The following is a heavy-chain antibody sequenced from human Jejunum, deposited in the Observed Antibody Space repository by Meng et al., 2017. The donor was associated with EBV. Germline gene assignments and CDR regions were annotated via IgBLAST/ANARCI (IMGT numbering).Heavy chain of an antibody. Sequence: PGASVRVSCNTSGFSFTSLAWHWVRQAPGKGLEWVAVISDNGSNKYYVDSVTCRFTISRDNSENSQYLQMNTLRAEDTAVYYCAKDEEYSVSYWADHWGQGTLVTVSS. CDR1: GFSFTSLA. D-gene: IGHD1-26*01. CDR3: AKDEEYSVSYWADH. J-gene: IGHJ4*02. CDR2: ISDNGSNK. V-gene: IGHV3-30*18.